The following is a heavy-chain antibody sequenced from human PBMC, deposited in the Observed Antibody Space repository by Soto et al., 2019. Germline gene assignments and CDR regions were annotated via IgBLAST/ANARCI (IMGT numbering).Heavy chain of an antibody. CDR2: VSPYNPNT. CDR1: GYTFVTYG. Sequence: QVHLVQSGAEVKKPGASVKVSCKASGYTFVTYGITWVRQAPGQGLEWRGWVSPYNPNTNNALNLRGRVTMTTDTSPSTAYMELRSLRSGDTAVYFCARDSMVRGVAPFYFDYWGQGTLVTVSS. D-gene: IGHD3-10*01. J-gene: IGHJ4*02. V-gene: IGHV1-18*01. CDR3: ARDSMVRGVAPFYFDY.